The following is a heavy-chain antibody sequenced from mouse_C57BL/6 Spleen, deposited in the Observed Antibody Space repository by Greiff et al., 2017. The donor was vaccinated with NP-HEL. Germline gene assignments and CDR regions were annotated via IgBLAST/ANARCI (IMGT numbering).Heavy chain of an antibody. V-gene: IGHV1-50*01. D-gene: IGHD1-1*01. CDR3: ARYSGSSLDY. J-gene: IGHJ2*01. Sequence: QVQLKQPGAELVKPGASVKLSCKASGYTFTSYWMQWVKQRPGQGLEWIGEIDPSDSYTNYNQKFKGKATLTVDTSSSTAYMQLSSLTSEDSAVYYCARYSGSSLDYWGQGTTLTVSS. CDR2: IDPSDSYT. CDR1: GYTFTSYW.